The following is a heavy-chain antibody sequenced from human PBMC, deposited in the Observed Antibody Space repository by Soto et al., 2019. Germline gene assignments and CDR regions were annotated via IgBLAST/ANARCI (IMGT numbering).Heavy chain of an antibody. CDR1: GGSISSGGYY. Sequence: QVQLQESGPGLVKPSQTLSLTCTVSGGSISSGGYYWGWIRQHPGKGLEWIGYIYYSGSTYYNPSLKSRVTISVDTSKNQFSLKLSSVTAADTAVYYCARERGMTTTFDYWGQGTLVTVSS. CDR3: ARERGMTTTFDY. J-gene: IGHJ4*02. D-gene: IGHD1-26*01. V-gene: IGHV4-31*03. CDR2: IYYSGST.